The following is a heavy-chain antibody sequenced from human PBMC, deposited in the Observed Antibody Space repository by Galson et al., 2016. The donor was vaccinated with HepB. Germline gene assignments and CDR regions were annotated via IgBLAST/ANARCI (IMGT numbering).Heavy chain of an antibody. J-gene: IGHJ1*01. CDR3: AKDLGFNNSGYPPY. Sequence: SLRLSCAAPGFSFSDYGLHWVRQAPGKGLEWVAVISYDGSDKYYADSVKGRFTISRDNSRNTLYLQMNSLRAEDTAVFYCAKDLGFNNSGYPPYWGQGTQVTVSS. V-gene: IGHV3-30*18. CDR1: GFSFSDYG. CDR2: ISYDGSDK. D-gene: IGHD3-22*01.